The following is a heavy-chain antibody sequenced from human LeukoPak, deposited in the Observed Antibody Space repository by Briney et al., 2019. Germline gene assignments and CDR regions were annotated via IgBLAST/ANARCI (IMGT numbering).Heavy chain of an antibody. J-gene: IGHJ6*03. V-gene: IGHV4-59*01. CDR3: TRGSIAYYYMDV. CDR2: IYYSGST. D-gene: IGHD3-22*01. Sequence: SETLSLTCTVSGGSISSYYWSWVRQPPGKGLEWIGNIYYSGSTNYNPSLKSRVTISVDTSKNQFSLKLSSVTAADTAVYYCTRGSIAYYYMDVWGKGTTVTISS. CDR1: GGSISSYY.